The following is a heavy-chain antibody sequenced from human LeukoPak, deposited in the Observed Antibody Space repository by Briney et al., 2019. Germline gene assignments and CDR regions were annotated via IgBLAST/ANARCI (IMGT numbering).Heavy chain of an antibody. Sequence: GASVKVSCQASGYTFTIYDINWERQAAGQGLEWMGWMNPDSGNTDFAQKFQGRVTMTRNTSISTAYMELSSLTSEDTAVYYCAVHLPGDYLDPWGQGTLVTVSS. CDR1: GYTFTIYD. J-gene: IGHJ5*02. V-gene: IGHV1-8*01. D-gene: IGHD4-17*01. CDR3: AVHLPGDYLDP. CDR2: MNPDSGNT.